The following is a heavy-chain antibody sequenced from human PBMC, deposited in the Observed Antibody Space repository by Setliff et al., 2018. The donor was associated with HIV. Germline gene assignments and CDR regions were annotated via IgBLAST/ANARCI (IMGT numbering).Heavy chain of an antibody. J-gene: IGHJ6*03. V-gene: IGHV4-39*07. Sequence: LSLTCTVSGGSISSSSYYWGWIRQPPGKGLEWIGSIYYSGSTYYNPSLKSRVTISVDTSKNQFSLKLSSVTAADTAVYYCARVRSPVTVVAATNYYYYMDVWGKGTTVTVSS. D-gene: IGHD2-15*01. CDR2: IYYSGST. CDR1: GGSISSSSYY. CDR3: ARVRSPVTVVAATNYYYYMDV.